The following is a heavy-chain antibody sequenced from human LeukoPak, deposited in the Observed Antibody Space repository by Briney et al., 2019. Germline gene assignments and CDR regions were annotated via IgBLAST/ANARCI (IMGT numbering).Heavy chain of an antibody. CDR2: ISNSGST. CDR3: ARDRHAYSGTDY. V-gene: IGHV4-61*01. D-gene: IGHD1-26*01. CDR1: GASVSSGTYY. Sequence: SETLSLTCTVSGASVSSGTYYWSWIRQPPGKGLEWIGYISNSGSTNYNPSLKSRVTISADTSKNQFSLKLSSVTAADTAVYYCARDRHAYSGTDYWGQGTLVTGSS. J-gene: IGHJ4*02.